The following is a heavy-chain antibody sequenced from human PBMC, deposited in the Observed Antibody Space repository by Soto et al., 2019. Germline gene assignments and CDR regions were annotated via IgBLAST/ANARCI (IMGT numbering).Heavy chain of an antibody. V-gene: IGHV3-7*01. J-gene: IGHJ4*02. CDR1: GFTFSSYW. CDR2: IKQEGSEK. D-gene: IGHD3-9*01. CDR3: ARVLTGAFDY. Sequence: EVQLVESGGGLVQPGGSLRLSCAASGFTFSSYWMSWVRQAPGKGLEWVANIKQEGSEKYYVDSVKGRFTISRDNAKNSLFLQMNSLRAEDTAVYYGARVLTGAFDYCGQGTLVTVSS.